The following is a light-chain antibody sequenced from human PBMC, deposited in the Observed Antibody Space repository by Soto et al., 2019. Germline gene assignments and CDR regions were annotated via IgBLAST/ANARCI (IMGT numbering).Light chain of an antibody. CDR3: QQYGTSPTT. CDR1: QSVNNNY. Sequence: EIVLTQSPGTLSLYPGERVTLSCRASQSVNNNYFAWYQQKPGQAPRPLIFGASSRAAGIPDRFSGSGSGTDFTLTISRLEPEDFAMYYCQQYGTSPTTFGQGTKVEIK. CDR2: GAS. J-gene: IGKJ1*01. V-gene: IGKV3-20*01.